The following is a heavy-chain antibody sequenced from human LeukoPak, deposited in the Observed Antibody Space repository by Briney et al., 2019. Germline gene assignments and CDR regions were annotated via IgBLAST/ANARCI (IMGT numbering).Heavy chain of an antibody. V-gene: IGHV4-4*07. CDR1: GNSFGDYY. CDR2: IYTSGST. Sequence: SETLSLTCTVSGNSFGDYYWSWIRQPAGKGLEWIGRIYTSGSTTYNPSLKSRVTMSVDTSKNQFSLKLSSVTAADTAVYYCARGRRRRFYGGNPCAFDIWGQGTMVTVSS. D-gene: IGHD4-23*01. J-gene: IGHJ3*02. CDR3: ARGRRRRFYGGNPCAFDI.